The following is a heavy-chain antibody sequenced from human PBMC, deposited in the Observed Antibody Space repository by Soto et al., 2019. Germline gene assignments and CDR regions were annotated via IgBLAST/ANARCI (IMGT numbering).Heavy chain of an antibody. CDR1: GFSFSNYA. CDR3: AKGRGSTGWYIASDAFDI. Sequence: GGSLRLSCAASGFSFSNYAMNWVRQAPGKGLEWVSTISGSGGSTYYADSVKGRFTISRDNSKSTLYLQMNTLRAEDTAVYYCAKGRGSTGWYIASDAFDIWGQGTMVTVSS. CDR2: ISGSGGST. J-gene: IGHJ3*02. D-gene: IGHD6-19*01. V-gene: IGHV3-23*01.